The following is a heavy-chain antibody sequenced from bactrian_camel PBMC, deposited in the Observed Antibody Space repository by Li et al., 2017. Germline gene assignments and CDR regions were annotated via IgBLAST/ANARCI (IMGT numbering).Heavy chain of an antibody. J-gene: IGHJ4*01. CDR3: ATVSSYEGWAFNY. V-gene: IGHV3S54*01. CDR1: GYSNY. Sequence: QVQLESGGGSVQAGGSLKLSCTASGYSNYMAWFRQAPGKQREGVASIRIGSGDTYYADSVKGRFTISRDNAKNTVYLQMNSLKSEDTALYYCATVSSYEGWAFNYWGQGTQVTVS. D-gene: IGHD5*01. CDR2: IRIGSGDT.